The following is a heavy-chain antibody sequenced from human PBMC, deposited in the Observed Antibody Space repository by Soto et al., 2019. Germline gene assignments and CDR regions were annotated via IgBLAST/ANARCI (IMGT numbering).Heavy chain of an antibody. D-gene: IGHD3-9*01. CDR1: GFTFSSYA. CDR3: AKPFTIGPRDV. Sequence: GGSLRLSCAASGFTFSSYAMSWVRQAPGKGLEWVSSISGSGGSPYYADSVKGRFTISRDNSKNTLYLQMNSLRADDAAVYYCAKPFTIGPRDVWGPGTTVTLSS. CDR2: ISGSGGSP. V-gene: IGHV3-23*01. J-gene: IGHJ6*02.